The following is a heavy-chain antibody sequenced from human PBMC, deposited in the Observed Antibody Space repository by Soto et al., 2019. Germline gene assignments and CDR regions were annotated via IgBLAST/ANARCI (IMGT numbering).Heavy chain of an antibody. CDR1: GYTFTSYA. D-gene: IGHD5-18*01. Sequence: ASVKVSCKASGYTFTSYAMHWVRQAPGQRLEWMGWINAGNGNTKYSQKFQGRVTITRDTSASTAYMELSSLRSEDTAVYYCARGPGIQLWTDYLDYWGQGTLVTVSS. CDR2: INAGNGNT. CDR3: ARGPGIQLWTDYLDY. V-gene: IGHV1-3*01. J-gene: IGHJ4*02.